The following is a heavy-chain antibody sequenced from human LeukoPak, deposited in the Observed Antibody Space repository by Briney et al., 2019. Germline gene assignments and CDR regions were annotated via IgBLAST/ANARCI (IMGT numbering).Heavy chain of an antibody. J-gene: IGHJ5*02. CDR2: IYYSGST. D-gene: IGHD3-3*01. CDR1: GGSISSSSYY. CDR3: ARRTGLRENWFDP. V-gene: IGHV4-39*01. Sequence: SETLSLTCTVSGGSISSSSYYWGWIRQPPGKGLEWIGSIYYSGSTYYNPSLRSRVTISVDTSKNQFSLKLSSVTAADTAVYYCARRTGLRENWFDPWGQGTLVTVSS.